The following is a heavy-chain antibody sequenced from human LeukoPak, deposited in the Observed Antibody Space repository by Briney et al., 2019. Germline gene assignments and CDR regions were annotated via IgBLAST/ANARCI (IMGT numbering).Heavy chain of an antibody. CDR3: ARANHDFWSGYYMA. J-gene: IGHJ5*02. CDR1: GGSISSYY. D-gene: IGHD3-3*01. Sequence: PSETLSLTCTVSGGSISSYYWSWIRQSPGKGLEWIGYIYYSGSTNYNPSLKSRVTISVDTSKNQFSLKLSSVTAADTAVYYCARANHDFWSGYYMAWGQGTLVTVSS. V-gene: IGHV4-59*01. CDR2: IYYSGST.